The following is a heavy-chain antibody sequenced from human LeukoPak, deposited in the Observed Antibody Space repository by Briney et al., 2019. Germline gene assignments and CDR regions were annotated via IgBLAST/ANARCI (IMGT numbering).Heavy chain of an antibody. J-gene: IGHJ4*02. D-gene: IGHD3-10*01. Sequence: SETLSLTCTVSGGSIGNYYWNWIRQPAGKGLEWIGRISTSGTTNYHPSLKSRVTLSLDTSTNQFSLNLRSVTAADTAIYFCARRHPYYYGSGTYSREDWGQGTLVTVSS. CDR2: ISTSGTT. CDR1: GGSIGNYY. V-gene: IGHV4-4*07. CDR3: ARRHPYYYGSGTYSRED.